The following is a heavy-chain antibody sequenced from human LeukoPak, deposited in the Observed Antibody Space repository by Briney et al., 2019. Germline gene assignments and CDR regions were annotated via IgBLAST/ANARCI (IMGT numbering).Heavy chain of an antibody. J-gene: IGHJ4*02. CDR2: IIPIFGTA. CDR1: GGTFSSYA. CDR3: ARGRSLIAAAVEF. D-gene: IGHD6-13*01. Sequence: SVKVSCKASGGTFSSYAISWVRQAPGQGLEWMGGIIPIFGTANYAQKFQGRVTITADESTSTAYMELSSLRSEDTAVYYCARGRSLIAAAVEFWGQGTLVTVSS. V-gene: IGHV1-69*13.